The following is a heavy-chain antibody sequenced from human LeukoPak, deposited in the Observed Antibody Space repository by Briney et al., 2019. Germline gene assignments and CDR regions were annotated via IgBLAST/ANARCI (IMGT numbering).Heavy chain of an antibody. CDR2: INHSGST. Sequence: PETLSLTCAVYGGSFSGYYWSWIRQPPGKGLEWIGEINHSGSTNYNPSLKSRVTISVDTSKNQFSLKLSSVTAADTAVYYCASGTEYCSGGSCSRYFDYWGQGTLVTVSS. V-gene: IGHV4-34*01. CDR3: ASGTEYCSGGSCSRYFDY. CDR1: GGSFSGYY. D-gene: IGHD2-15*01. J-gene: IGHJ4*02.